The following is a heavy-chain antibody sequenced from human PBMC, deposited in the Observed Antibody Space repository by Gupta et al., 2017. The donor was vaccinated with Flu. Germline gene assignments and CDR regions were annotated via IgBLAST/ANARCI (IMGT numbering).Heavy chain of an antibody. J-gene: IGHJ4*02. CDR2: ISYDGSNK. CDR3: AKDRQYQLLGLVRYFDY. D-gene: IGHD2-2*01. V-gene: IGHV3-30*18. Sequence: MHWVRQAPGKGLEWVAVISYDGSNKYYADSVKGRFTISRDNSKNTLYLQMNSLRAEDTAVYYCAKDRQYQLLGLVRYFDYWGQGTLVTVSS.